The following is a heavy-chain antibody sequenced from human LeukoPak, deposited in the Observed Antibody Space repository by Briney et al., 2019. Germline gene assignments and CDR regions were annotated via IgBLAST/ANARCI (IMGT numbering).Heavy chain of an antibody. CDR2: IYYSGST. V-gene: IGHV4-61*01. CDR3: ARSYSYGFEFGY. J-gene: IGHJ4*02. Sequence: SETLSLTCTVSGGSISSGSYYWSWIRQPPGKGLEWIGYIYYSGSTNYNPSLKSRVTISVDTSKNQFSLKLSSVTAADTAVYYCARSYSYGFEFGYWGQGTLVTVSS. CDR1: GGSISSGSYY. D-gene: IGHD5-18*01.